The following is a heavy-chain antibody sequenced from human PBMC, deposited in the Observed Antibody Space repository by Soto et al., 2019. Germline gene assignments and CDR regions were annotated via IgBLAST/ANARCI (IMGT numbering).Heavy chain of an antibody. CDR3: AGAPNEYYFDY. CDR1: GGSISSFY. J-gene: IGHJ4*02. Sequence: SETLSLTCTVSGGSISSFYWSWIRQPPGKGLESLGYISYSGYTNYNPSLKSRVTISVDTTKSQFSPKLRSVTAADTAVYYCAGAPNEYYFDYWGQGTLVTVSS. V-gene: IGHV4-59*01. CDR2: ISYSGYT.